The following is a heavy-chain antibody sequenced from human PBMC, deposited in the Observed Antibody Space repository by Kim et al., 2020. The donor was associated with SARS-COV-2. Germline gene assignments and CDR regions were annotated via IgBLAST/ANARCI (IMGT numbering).Heavy chain of an antibody. CDR3: ARGLRDYGGIVHFDY. J-gene: IGHJ4*02. D-gene: IGHD4-17*01. Sequence: SETLSLTCAVYGGSFSGYYWSWIRQPPGKGLEWIGEINHSVSTNYNPSLKSRVTISVDTSKNQFSLKLSSVTAADTAVYYCARGLRDYGGIVHFDYWGQGTLVTVSS. CDR1: GGSFSGYY. V-gene: IGHV4-34*01. CDR2: INHSVST.